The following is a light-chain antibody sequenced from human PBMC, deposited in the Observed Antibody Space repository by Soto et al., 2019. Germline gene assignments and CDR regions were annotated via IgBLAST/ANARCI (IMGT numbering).Light chain of an antibody. CDR2: EVS. V-gene: IGLV2-14*01. Sequence: SALTQPASVSGSPGQSITISCTGTSSDVGGYNYVSWYQQHPGKAPKLMIYEVSNRPSGVPNRFSGSKSGNTASLTISGLQAEDDADYYCTSYTSGSTLYVFGTGTKVTVL. CDR1: SSDVGGYNY. CDR3: TSYTSGSTLYV. J-gene: IGLJ1*01.